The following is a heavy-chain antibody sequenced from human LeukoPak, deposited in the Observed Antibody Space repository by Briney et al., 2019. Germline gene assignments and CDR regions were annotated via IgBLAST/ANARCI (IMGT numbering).Heavy chain of an antibody. CDR2: IYHIGRT. CDR3: AARGYSYGYYGLYSYYMDV. D-gene: IGHD5-18*01. J-gene: IGHJ6*03. CDR1: GYSISSGYY. Sequence: SETLSLTCTVSGYSISSGYYWGWIRQPPGKGLEGIGSIYHIGRTFYNPSLRRRGTISVDTSKTQFSLKLSSVPAADTAVYYCAARGYSYGYYGLYSYYMDVWGKGTTVTVSS. V-gene: IGHV4-38-2*02.